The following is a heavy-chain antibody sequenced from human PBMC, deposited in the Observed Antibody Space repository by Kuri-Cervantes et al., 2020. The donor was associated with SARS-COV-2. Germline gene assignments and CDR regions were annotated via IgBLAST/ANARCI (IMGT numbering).Heavy chain of an antibody. Sequence: ESLKISCGVYGGSFSNFHWNWVRQPPGKGLEWIGEINYSGTTNYNPSLKSRVTISVDTSKNQFSLNLTSVTAADTAVYYCARDGTAGGSYNWFDPWGQGTLVTVSS. V-gene: IGHV4-34*01. D-gene: IGHD1-26*01. J-gene: IGHJ5*02. CDR3: ARDGTAGGSYNWFDP. CDR2: INYSGTT. CDR1: GGSFSNFH.